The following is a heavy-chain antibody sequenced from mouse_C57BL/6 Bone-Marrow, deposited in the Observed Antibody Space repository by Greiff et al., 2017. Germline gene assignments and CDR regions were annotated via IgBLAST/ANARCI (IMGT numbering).Heavy chain of an antibody. D-gene: IGHD1-1*01. CDR1: GYTFTSYW. Sequence: QVQLQQSGAELAKPGASVKLSCKASGYTFTSYWMHWVKQRPGQGLEWIGYINPSSGYTKYNEKFKDKATLTADKSSSTAYMQLSSLTSEDSAVYCGARVYYYGSSADWGTGTTVTVSS. V-gene: IGHV1-7*01. CDR2: INPSSGYT. J-gene: IGHJ1*03. CDR3: ARVYYYGSSAD.